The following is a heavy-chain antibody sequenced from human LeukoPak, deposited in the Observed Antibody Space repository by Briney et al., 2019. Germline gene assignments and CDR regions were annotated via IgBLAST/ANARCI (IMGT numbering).Heavy chain of an antibody. CDR1: GGPISSYY. Sequence: SEALSLTCTVSGGPISSYYWSWIRQPPGKGLEWIGYIYYSGGTNYNPSLKSRVTISVDTSKNQFSLKLSSVTAADTAVYYCARYAMVRGVIRAPFAFDIWGQGTMVTVSS. D-gene: IGHD3-10*01. V-gene: IGHV4-59*01. CDR2: IYYSGGT. CDR3: ARYAMVRGVIRAPFAFDI. J-gene: IGHJ3*02.